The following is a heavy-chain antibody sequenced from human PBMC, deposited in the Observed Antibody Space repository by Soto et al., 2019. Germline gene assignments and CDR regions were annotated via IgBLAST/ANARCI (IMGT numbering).Heavy chain of an antibody. CDR2: FDPEDGET. CDR1: VDTLTDLS. J-gene: IGHJ4*02. CDR3: ATALPEGSPFSYFDY. Sequence: ASAKVCCKVSVDTLTDLSMQWLRQATEKGLEWMGGFDPEDGETIYAQKFQGRVTMTEDTSTDTAYMELSSLRSEDTAVYYCATALPEGSPFSYFDYWGQGTLVTVSS. V-gene: IGHV1-24*01.